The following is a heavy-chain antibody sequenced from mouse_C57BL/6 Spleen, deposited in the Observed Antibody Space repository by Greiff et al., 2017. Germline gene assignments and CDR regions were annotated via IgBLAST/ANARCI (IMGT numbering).Heavy chain of an antibody. CDR2: ISNLAYSI. CDR3: ARSYYGSILYWYFDV. CDR1: GFTFSDYG. V-gene: IGHV5-15*01. Sequence: EVQRVESGGGLVQPGGSLKLSCAASGFTFSDYGMAWVRQAPRKGPEWVAFISNLAYSIYYADTVTGRFTISRENAKNTLYLEMSSLRSEDTAMYYCARSYYGSILYWYFDVWGTGTTVTVSS. J-gene: IGHJ1*03. D-gene: IGHD1-1*01.